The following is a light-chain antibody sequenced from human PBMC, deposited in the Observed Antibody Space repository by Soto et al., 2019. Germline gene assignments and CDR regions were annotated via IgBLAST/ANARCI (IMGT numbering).Light chain of an antibody. J-gene: IGKJ4*01. Sequence: EIVMTQSQATLSVSPGERATLSCRASQSVSTNLAWYQHKPGQAPRLLIYGASTRATGIPARFSGSGSGTEVTLTISSLQSEDFAIYYCQQNNNWPPLTFGGGTKVEI. V-gene: IGKV3-15*01. CDR1: QSVSTN. CDR3: QQNNNWPPLT. CDR2: GAS.